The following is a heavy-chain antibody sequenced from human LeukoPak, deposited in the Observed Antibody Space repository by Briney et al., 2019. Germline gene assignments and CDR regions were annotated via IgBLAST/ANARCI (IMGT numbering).Heavy chain of an antibody. CDR2: ISASGDSP. CDR3: SKDQKGSYGSFDY. Sequence: GGSLRLSCAASEFTFSGYXMNWVRQAPGKGLEWVXXISASGDSPYYVDSVKGRFTISRDNSKNTLYLQMSSLGVQDTALYYCSKDQKGSYGSFDYWGQGTLVTVSS. V-gene: IGHV3-23*01. D-gene: IGHD3-10*01. CDR1: EFTFSGYX. J-gene: IGHJ4*01.